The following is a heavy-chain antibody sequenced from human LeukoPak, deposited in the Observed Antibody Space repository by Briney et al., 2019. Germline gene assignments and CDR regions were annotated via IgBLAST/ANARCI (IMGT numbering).Heavy chain of an antibody. V-gene: IGHV3-66*01. J-gene: IGHJ3*02. D-gene: IGHD1-7*01. CDR2: IYSGGST. CDR3: ASTGTGTTGTDAFDI. Sequence: GGSLRLSCAASGFTVSSNYMSWVRQAPGKGLEWVSVIYSGGSTYYAGSVKGRFTISRDNSKNTLYLQMNSLRAEDTAVYYCASTGTGTTGTDAFDIWGQGTMVTVSS. CDR1: GFTVSSNY.